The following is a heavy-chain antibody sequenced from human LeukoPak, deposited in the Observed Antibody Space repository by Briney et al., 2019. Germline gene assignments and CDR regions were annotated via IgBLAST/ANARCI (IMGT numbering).Heavy chain of an antibody. D-gene: IGHD6-13*01. CDR2: INPNSGGT. J-gene: IGHJ4*02. CDR1: GYTFTAYY. V-gene: IGHV1-2*06. CDR3: ARDRGQQQFPNY. Sequence: ASVKVSCKTSGYTFTAYYMHWVRQAPGQGLEWMGRINPNSGGTNYAQKFQGGVTLTRDTSISAAYMELSRLRSDDAAVYYCARDRGQQQFPNYGGKGTLVTVSS.